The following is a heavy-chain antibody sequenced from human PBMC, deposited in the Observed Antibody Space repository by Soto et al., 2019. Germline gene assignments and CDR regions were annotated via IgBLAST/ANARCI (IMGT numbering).Heavy chain of an antibody. J-gene: IGHJ5*02. D-gene: IGHD2-2*02. CDR3: ARQVPAAIRLGWFDP. Sequence: SETLSLTCTVSGGSISRSTYYWGWIRQPPGKGLEWIGSIYYSGSTYYRPSLKSRVTISVDTSKNQFSLKLSSVTAADTAVYYCARQVPAAIRLGWFDPWGRGTLVTVSS. CDR2: IYYSGST. CDR1: GGSISRSTYY. V-gene: IGHV4-39*01.